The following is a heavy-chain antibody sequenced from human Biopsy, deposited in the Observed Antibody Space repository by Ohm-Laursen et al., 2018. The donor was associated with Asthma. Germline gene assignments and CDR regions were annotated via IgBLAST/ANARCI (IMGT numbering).Heavy chain of an antibody. V-gene: IGHV4-39*01. CDR1: GGSMSSSSYY. Sequence: SDTLSLTCTVSGGSMSSSSYYWGWIRQPPGKGLEWMGSISYTGSAYHDPSLKSRVTISVDTSKNLISLKLNSVTAADTAVYYCARHWDWGSFFDYWGQGTPVTVSS. CDR3: ARHWDWGSFFDY. J-gene: IGHJ4*02. CDR2: ISYTGSA. D-gene: IGHD7-27*01.